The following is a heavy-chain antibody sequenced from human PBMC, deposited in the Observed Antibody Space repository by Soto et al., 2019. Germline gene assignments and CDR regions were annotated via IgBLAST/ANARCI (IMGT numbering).Heavy chain of an antibody. Sequence: QRLSCTVSGFSVTNSYISWVRQAPGKGLEWVSILYSSRTTYYADSVRGRFTVSRDDSKNTLFLHMNSLSADDTAVYYCARDWSKFSYNYPYYYAMDAWGQGTTVTVSS. V-gene: IGHV3-53*01. D-gene: IGHD5-18*01. CDR1: GFSVTNSY. CDR2: LYSSRTT. J-gene: IGHJ6*02. CDR3: ARDWSKFSYNYPYYYAMDA.